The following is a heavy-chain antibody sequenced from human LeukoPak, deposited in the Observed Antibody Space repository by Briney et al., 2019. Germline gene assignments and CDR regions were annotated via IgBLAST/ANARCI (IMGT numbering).Heavy chain of an antibody. CDR2: ISGSGAST. D-gene: IGHD1-26*01. V-gene: IGHV3-23*01. CDR3: AKDVGKWESLHFFDY. Sequence: GGSLRLSCLTSGFTLSTNAMSWVRQAPGKGLEWISGISGSGASTYYADSVKGRFTISRDDSRNTLYLQMNSLRGDDTAVYYCAKDVGKWESLHFFDYWGQGILVTVSS. J-gene: IGHJ4*02. CDR1: GFTLSTNA.